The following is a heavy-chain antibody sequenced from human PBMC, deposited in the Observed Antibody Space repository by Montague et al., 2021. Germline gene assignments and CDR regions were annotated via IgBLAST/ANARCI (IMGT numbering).Heavy chain of an antibody. CDR3: ARDTVGAGGYFYYYYMDV. D-gene: IGHD1-26*01. Sequence: SEKMSLTCTVFGDSINTYSWSWIRQPSGKGLEWIGRLSNGGSTNPNPSLKSRVSMSVDTSKNQFSLKLSSVTAADTAVYFCARDTVGAGGYFYYYYMDVWGRGTTVTVSS. V-gene: IGHV4-4*07. CDR1: GDSINTYS. J-gene: IGHJ6*03. CDR2: LSNGGST.